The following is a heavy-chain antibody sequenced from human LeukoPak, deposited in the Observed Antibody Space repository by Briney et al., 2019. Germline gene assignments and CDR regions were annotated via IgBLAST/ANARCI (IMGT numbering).Heavy chain of an antibody. V-gene: IGHV3-30-3*01. Sequence: GGSLRLSCAASGFTFSSYAMHWVRQAPGKGLEWVAVISYDGSNKYYADSVKGRFTISRDNSKNTLYLQMNSLRAEDTAVYYCARTAMGGFFDYWGQGTLVTVSS. CDR3: ARTAMGGFFDY. J-gene: IGHJ4*02. CDR2: ISYDGSNK. D-gene: IGHD5-18*01. CDR1: GFTFSSYA.